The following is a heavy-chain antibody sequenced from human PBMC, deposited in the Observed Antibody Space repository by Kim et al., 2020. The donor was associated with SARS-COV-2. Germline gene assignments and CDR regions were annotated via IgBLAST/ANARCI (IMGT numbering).Heavy chain of an antibody. J-gene: IGHJ4*02. Sequence: GGSLRLSCAASGLPFSASGMHWVRQAPGKGLEWVAMIWSDGSKEYYADSVNGRFTISRDNSKNMVYLQMNSLRAEDTAVYYCARDKGERYSDYWGQGTLVIVS. V-gene: IGHV3-33*01. CDR1: GLPFSASG. CDR2: IWSDGSKE. CDR3: ARDKGERYSDY. D-gene: IGHD3-16*01.